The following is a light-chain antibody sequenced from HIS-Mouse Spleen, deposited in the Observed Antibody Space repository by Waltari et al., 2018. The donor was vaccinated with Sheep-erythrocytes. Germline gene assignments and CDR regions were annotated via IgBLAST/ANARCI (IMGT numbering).Light chain of an antibody. J-gene: IGLJ3*02. V-gene: IGLV3-10*01. CDR1: ALPKKY. CDR2: EDS. Sequence: SYELTQPPSVSVSPGQTARITCSGDALPKKYAYWYQQKSGQAPVLVIYEDSKRPSGIPERFSGSNSGNTATLTISGTQAMDEADYYCCSYAGSSTPWVFGGGTKLTVL. CDR3: CSYAGSSTPWV.